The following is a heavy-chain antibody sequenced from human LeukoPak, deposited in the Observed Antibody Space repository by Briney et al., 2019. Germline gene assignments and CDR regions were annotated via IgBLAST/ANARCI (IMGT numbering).Heavy chain of an antibody. CDR2: ISGSGGST. Sequence: GGSLRLSCAASGFTFSNYAMNWVRQAPGKGLEWVSAISGSGGSTYYADSVKGRFTISRDNSKNTLYLQMNSLRAEDTAVYYCARDRGGIAVAGNYDAFDIWGQGTMVTVSS. D-gene: IGHD6-19*01. V-gene: IGHV3-23*01. CDR3: ARDRGGIAVAGNYDAFDI. J-gene: IGHJ3*02. CDR1: GFTFSNYA.